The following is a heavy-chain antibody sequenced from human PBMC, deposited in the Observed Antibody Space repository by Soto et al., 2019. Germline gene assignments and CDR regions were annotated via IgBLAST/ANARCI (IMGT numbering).Heavy chain of an antibody. CDR1: GGSISSYD. D-gene: IGHD6-13*01. CDR2: IYYSGST. V-gene: IGHV4-59*01. J-gene: IGHJ6*02. CDR3: ARSKGSWYFSYDYYGMDV. Sequence: SETLSLTCTVSGGSISSYDWCWIRQPPGKGLEWIGYIYYSGSTNYNPSLKSRVTISVDTSKNQFSLKLSSVTAADTAVYYCARSKGSWYFSYDYYGMDVWGQGTTVTVSS.